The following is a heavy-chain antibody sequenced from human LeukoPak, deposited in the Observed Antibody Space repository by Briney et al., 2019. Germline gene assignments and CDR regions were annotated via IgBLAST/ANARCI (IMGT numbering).Heavy chain of an antibody. J-gene: IGHJ3*02. V-gene: IGHV4-61*02. D-gene: IGHD3-22*01. CDR1: GGSISSGSYY. CDR2: IYTSGST. Sequence: SETLSLTCTVSGGSISSGSYYWSWIRQPAGKGLEWIGRIYTSGSTNYNPSLKSRVTISVDTSKNQFSLKLSSVTAADTAVYYCARVLSSGYYFVDAFDIWGQGTMVTVSS. CDR3: ARVLSSGYYFVDAFDI.